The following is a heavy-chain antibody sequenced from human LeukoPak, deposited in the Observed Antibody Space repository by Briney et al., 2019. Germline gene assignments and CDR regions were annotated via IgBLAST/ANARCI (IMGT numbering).Heavy chain of an antibody. D-gene: IGHD2-2*01. CDR2: IESDGGRT. CDR1: GFTFSSYA. Sequence: GGSLRLSCAASGFTFSSYAMSWVRQAPGKGLVWVSRIESDGGRTDYADSLRGRFTISRDNAKNTLYLEMNSLRAEDTAVYYCARVGHCSSTACFIDYWGQGTLVTVSS. J-gene: IGHJ4*02. V-gene: IGHV3-74*01. CDR3: ARVGHCSSTACFIDY.